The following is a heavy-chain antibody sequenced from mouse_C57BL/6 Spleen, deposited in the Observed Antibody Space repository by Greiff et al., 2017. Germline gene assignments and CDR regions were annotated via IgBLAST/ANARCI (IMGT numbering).Heavy chain of an antibody. V-gene: IGHV5-6*01. CDR1: GFTFSSYG. CDR3: ARHSTTQAMDY. J-gene: IGHJ4*01. D-gene: IGHD2-1*01. Sequence: EVQVVESGGDLVKPGGSLKLSCAASGFTFSSYGMSWVRQTPDKRLEWVATISSGGSYTYYPDSVKGRFTISRDNAKNTLYLQMSSLKSEDTAMYYCARHSTTQAMDYWGQGTSVTVSS. CDR2: ISSGGSYT.